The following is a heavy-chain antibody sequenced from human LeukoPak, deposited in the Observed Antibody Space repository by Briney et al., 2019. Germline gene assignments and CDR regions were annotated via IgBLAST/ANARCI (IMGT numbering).Heavy chain of an antibody. V-gene: IGHV4-39*07. CDR2: INHSGST. CDR1: GGSISSSSYY. J-gene: IGHJ4*02. Sequence: SETLSLTCTVSGGSISSSSYYWSWIRQPPGKGLEWIGEINHSGSTNYNPSLKSRVTISVDTSKNQFSLKLSSVTAADTAVYYCARRNWYSKRPPDYWGQGTLVTVSS. CDR3: ARRNWYSKRPPDY. D-gene: IGHD6-13*01.